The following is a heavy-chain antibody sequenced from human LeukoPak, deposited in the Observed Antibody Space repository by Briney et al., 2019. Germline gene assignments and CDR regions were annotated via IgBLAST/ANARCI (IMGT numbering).Heavy chain of an antibody. CDR3: TRDWVEMATDPYFDY. V-gene: IGHV3-21*01. CDR1: AFTFSSYS. CDR2: ISSSSSYI. J-gene: IGHJ4*02. Sequence: KPGGSLRLSCAASAFTFSSYSMNWVRQAPGQGLEWVSSISSSSSYIYYADSVKGRFTISRDNAKNSLYLQVNSLRAEDTAVYYCTRDWVEMATDPYFDYWGQGTLVTVSS. D-gene: IGHD5-24*01.